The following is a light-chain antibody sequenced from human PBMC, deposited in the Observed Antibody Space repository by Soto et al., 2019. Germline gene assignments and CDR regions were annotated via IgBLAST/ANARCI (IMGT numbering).Light chain of an antibody. J-gene: IGKJ1*01. Sequence: DIQMTQSPSTLSASVGDRLTITCRASQSISSWVAWYQQKPGKPPKLLIYDASSLESGVPSRFSGSGSGTDFSPTITSLQPDDSATYYCQQYHSYYPWTFGQGTKVGI. V-gene: IGKV1-5*01. CDR1: QSISSW. CDR2: DAS. CDR3: QQYHSYYPWT.